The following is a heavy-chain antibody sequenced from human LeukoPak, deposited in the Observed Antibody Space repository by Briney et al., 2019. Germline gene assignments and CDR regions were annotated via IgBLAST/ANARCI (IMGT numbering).Heavy chain of an antibody. CDR1: GGSISSGSYY. V-gene: IGHV4-61*02. CDR2: VYTSGST. D-gene: IGHD3-10*01. Sequence: PSETLSLTCTVSGGSISSGSYYWSWIRQPAGKGLEWIGRVYTSGSTDHNPSLKSRVTMSVDTSKNQFSLKLSSVTAADTAVYSCARGWVRGEFDPWGQGTLVTVSS. J-gene: IGHJ5*02. CDR3: ARGWVRGEFDP.